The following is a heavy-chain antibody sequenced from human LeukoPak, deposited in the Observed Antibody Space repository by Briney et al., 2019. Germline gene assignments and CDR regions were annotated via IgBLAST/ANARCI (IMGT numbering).Heavy chain of an antibody. Sequence: GESLKISCKGSGFNFNNYWLGWVRQMSGKGLEWMGAIYPEDSRIRYNPSFEGQVTISADKSISTAYPESDSVKPANPGIYYCAGRDLTSIGSGPWGQGTLVTVAS. CDR3: AGRDLTSIGSGP. CDR1: GFNFNNYW. D-gene: IGHD2-2*01. CDR2: IYPEDSRI. V-gene: IGHV5-51*01. J-gene: IGHJ5*02.